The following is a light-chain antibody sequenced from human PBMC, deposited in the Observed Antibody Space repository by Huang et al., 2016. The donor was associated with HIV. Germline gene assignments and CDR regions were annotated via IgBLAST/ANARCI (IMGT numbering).Light chain of an antibody. J-gene: IGKJ5*01. CDR1: QSISSN. CDR3: QQYGTSPIT. V-gene: IGKV3-20*01. CDR2: DAS. Sequence: EIVLTPSPGTLSLSPGERATLSCRASQSISSNLAWYQHKVGQAPRLLIYDASIRATGIPDRFSGGGSGTDFTLTITRLEPEDFALYYCQQYGTSPITFGQGTRLDIK.